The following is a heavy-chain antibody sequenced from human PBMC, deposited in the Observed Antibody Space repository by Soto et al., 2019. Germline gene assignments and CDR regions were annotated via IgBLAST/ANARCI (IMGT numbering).Heavy chain of an antibody. D-gene: IGHD6-6*01. J-gene: IGHJ6*03. V-gene: IGHV4-34*01. CDR1: GGSFSGYY. CDR3: ARGRWYSSSSSYYYYYMDV. Sequence: SETLSLTCAVYGGSFSGYYWSWIRQPPGKGLEWIGEINHSGSTNYNPSLKSRVTISVDTSKNQFSLKLSSVTAADTAVYYCARGRWYSSSSSYYYYYMDVWGKGTTVTVSS. CDR2: INHSGST.